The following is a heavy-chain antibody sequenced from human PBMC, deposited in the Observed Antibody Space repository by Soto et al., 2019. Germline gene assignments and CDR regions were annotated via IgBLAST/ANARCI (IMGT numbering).Heavy chain of an antibody. CDR3: ARGDYCSGGSCYSNGWFDP. D-gene: IGHD2-15*01. CDR1: GFTFSSYG. Sequence: QVQLVESGGGVVQPGRSPRLSCAASGFTFSSYGMHWVRQAPGKGLEWVAVIWYDGSNKYYADSVKGRFTISRDNSKNTLYLQMNSLRAEDTAVYYCARGDYCSGGSCYSNGWFDPWGQGTLVTVSS. J-gene: IGHJ5*02. V-gene: IGHV3-33*01. CDR2: IWYDGSNK.